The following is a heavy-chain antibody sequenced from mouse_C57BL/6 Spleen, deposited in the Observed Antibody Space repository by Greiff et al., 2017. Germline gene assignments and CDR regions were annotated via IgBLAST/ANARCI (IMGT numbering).Heavy chain of an antibody. Sequence: QVQQQPGAELVKPGASVKLSCKASGYTFTSYWMQWVKQRPGQGLEWIGEIDPSDSYTNYNQKFKGKATLTVDTSSSTAYMQLSSLTSEDSAVYYCANYYGSSSFAYWGQGTLVTVSA. J-gene: IGHJ3*01. CDR2: IDPSDSYT. CDR1: GYTFTSYW. D-gene: IGHD1-1*01. CDR3: ANYYGSSSFAY. V-gene: IGHV1-50*01.